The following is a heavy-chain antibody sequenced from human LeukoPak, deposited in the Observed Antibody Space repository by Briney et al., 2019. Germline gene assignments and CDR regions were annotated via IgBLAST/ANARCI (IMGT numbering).Heavy chain of an antibody. CDR2: MNPNSGNT. D-gene: IGHD3-22*01. J-gene: IGHJ3*02. V-gene: IGHV1-8*03. CDR1: GYTFTSYD. CDR3: ARDPEDYYDSSAYYDGFDM. Sequence: GASVKVSCKASGYTFTSYDINWVRQATGQGLEWMGWMNPNSGNTAYAQKFQGRVTITRNTSISTAYMELSSLRSEDTAVYYCARDPEDYYDSSAYYDGFDMWGQGTMVTVSS.